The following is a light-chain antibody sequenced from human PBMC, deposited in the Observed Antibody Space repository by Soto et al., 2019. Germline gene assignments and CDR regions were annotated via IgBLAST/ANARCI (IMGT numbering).Light chain of an antibody. CDR1: QGIGND. Sequence: AIQVTQSPSSLSASVGDRVTISCRASQGIGNDLGWYQQKPGKAPKLLIYEASTLQTGVASRLSGSGSGTDLTLTISSLQPKYFATYYCLQDYVYPWTFGQGTKVEV. CDR2: EAS. V-gene: IGKV1-6*01. CDR3: LQDYVYPWT. J-gene: IGKJ1*01.